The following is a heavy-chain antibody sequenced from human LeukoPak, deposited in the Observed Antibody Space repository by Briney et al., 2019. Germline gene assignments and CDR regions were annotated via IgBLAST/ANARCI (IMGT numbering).Heavy chain of an antibody. CDR3: ARICSGGSCYNDAFHI. Sequence: GGSLRLSCAASGFTFSSYSMNWVRQAPGKGLEWVSYISSSRSTIYYADSAKGRFTISRDNAKNSLYLQMNSLRVEDTAVYYCARICSGGSCYNDAFHIWGQGTMVTVSS. CDR2: ISSSRSTI. V-gene: IGHV3-48*04. CDR1: GFTFSSYS. D-gene: IGHD2-15*01. J-gene: IGHJ3*02.